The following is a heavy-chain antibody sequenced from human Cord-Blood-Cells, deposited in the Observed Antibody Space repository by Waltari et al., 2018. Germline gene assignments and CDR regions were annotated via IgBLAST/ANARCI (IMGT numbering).Heavy chain of an antibody. CDR2: ISYDGSNK. D-gene: IGHD1-1*01. J-gene: IGHJ6*02. CDR1: GFTFSSYA. V-gene: IGHV3-30-3*01. Sequence: QVQLVESGGGVVQPGRSLRLSCAASGFTFSSYAMHWVRQAPGKGLEWVAVISYDGSNKYYADSVKGRFTISRDNSKNTLYLQMNSLRAEDTAVYYCARDRATGTTYYYYGMDVLGQGTTVTVSS. CDR3: ARDRATGTTYYYYGMDV.